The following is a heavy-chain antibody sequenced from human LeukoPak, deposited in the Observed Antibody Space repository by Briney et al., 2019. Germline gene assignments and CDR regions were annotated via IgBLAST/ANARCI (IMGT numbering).Heavy chain of an antibody. CDR3: AFIAAAGTGGDFDY. CDR1: GYTFTGYY. V-gene: IGHV1-2*06. CDR2: INPNSGGT. Sequence: ASVKVSCKASGYTFTGYYMHWVRQAPGQGLEWMGRINPNSGGTNYAQKFQGRVTMTRDTSISTAYMELSRLRPDDTAVYYCAFIAAAGTGGDFDYWGQGTLVTVSS. D-gene: IGHD6-13*01. J-gene: IGHJ4*02.